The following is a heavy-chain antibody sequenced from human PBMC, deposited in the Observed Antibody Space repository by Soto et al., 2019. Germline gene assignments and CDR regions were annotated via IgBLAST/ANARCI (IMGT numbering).Heavy chain of an antibody. Sequence: SVKVSCKASGGTFSSYAISWVRQAPGQGLEWMGGIIPIFGTANYAQKFQGRVTMTRDTSISTAYMELSRLRSDDTAVYYCARGPPVVPAALGLSGPGWLDPWGQGTLVTVSS. CDR1: GGTFSSYA. J-gene: IGHJ5*02. D-gene: IGHD2-2*01. CDR3: ARGPPVVPAALGLSGPGWLDP. V-gene: IGHV1-69*05. CDR2: IIPIFGTA.